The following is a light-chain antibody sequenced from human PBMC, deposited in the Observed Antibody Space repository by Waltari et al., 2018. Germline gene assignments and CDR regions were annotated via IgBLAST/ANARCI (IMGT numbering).Light chain of an antibody. J-gene: IGKJ2*01. CDR1: QSISTS. V-gene: IGKV3-11*01. Sequence: ETVLTPSPATLSLSPGERAPLPCRARQSISTSLAWYQQKPGQAPRLLISDSSNRATGVPDRFSGSGSGTDFTLTISSLEPEDFAVYYCQRRTNWYAFGQGTKLEIK. CDR2: DSS. CDR3: QRRTNWYA.